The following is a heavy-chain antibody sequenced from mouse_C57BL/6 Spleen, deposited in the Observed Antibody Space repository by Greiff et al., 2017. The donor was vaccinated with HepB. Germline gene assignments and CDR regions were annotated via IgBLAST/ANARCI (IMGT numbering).Heavy chain of an antibody. CDR2: IYPRSGNT. D-gene: IGHD1-1*01. CDR1: GYTFTSYG. Sequence: QVQLKHSGAELARPGASVKLSCKASGYTFTSYGISWVKQRTGQGLEWIGEIYPRSGNTYYNEKFKGKATLTADKSSSTAYMELRSLTSEDSAVYFCAREEGANYYGSSSAWFAYWGQGTLVTVSA. J-gene: IGHJ3*01. CDR3: AREEGANYYGSSSAWFAY. V-gene: IGHV1-81*01.